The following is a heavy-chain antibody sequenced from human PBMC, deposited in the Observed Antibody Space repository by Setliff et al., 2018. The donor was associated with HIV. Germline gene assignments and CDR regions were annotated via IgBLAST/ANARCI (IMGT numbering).Heavy chain of an antibody. V-gene: IGHV3-33*01. D-gene: IGHD6-19*01. Sequence: PGGSLRLSCTASGFTFSSYGMHWVRQAPGKGLEWVAVIWYAGSNKNYADSVKGRFTISRDNAKNSLYLQMNSLRAEDTAVYYCARYALAVPGYHNAFDIWGQGTMVTVSS. J-gene: IGHJ3*02. CDR3: ARYALAVPGYHNAFDI. CDR2: IWYAGSNK. CDR1: GFTFSSYG.